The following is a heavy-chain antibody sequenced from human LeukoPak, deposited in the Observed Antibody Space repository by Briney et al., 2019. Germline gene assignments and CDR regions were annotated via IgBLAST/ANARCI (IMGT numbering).Heavy chain of an antibody. CDR1: GFTVSSNY. CDR2: ISSSGSTI. CDR3: ARDDHGSGSYYANY. J-gene: IGHJ4*02. Sequence: PGGSLRLSCAASGFTVSSNYMSWIRQAPGKGLEWVSYISSSGSTIYYADSVKGRFTISRDNAKNSLYLQMNSLRAEDTAVYYCARDDHGSGSYYANYWGQGTLVTVSS. V-gene: IGHV3-11*04. D-gene: IGHD3-10*01.